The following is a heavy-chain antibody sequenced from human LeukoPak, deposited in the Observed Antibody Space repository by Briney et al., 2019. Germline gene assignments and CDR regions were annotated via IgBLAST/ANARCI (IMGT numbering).Heavy chain of an antibody. CDR2: MNPNSGNT. CDR1: GYTFTSYY. D-gene: IGHD5-18*01. Sequence: ASVKVSCKASGYTFTSYYMHWVRQATGQGLEWMGWMNPNSGNTGYAQKFQGRVTMTRNTSISTAYMELSSLRSEDTAVYYCAREGYSYGHDAFDIWGQGTMVTVSS. CDR3: AREGYSYGHDAFDI. J-gene: IGHJ3*02. V-gene: IGHV1-8*02.